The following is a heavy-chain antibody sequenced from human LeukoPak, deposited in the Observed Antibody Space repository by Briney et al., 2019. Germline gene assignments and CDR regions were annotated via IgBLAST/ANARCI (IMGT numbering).Heavy chain of an antibody. J-gene: IGHJ3*01. V-gene: IGHV3-7*05. CDR1: GFTFNTYW. CDR3: ARDPTVSNFHDAFDV. Sequence: GGSLRLSCEASGFTFNTYWMNWVRQAPGKGLEWVGNVKQDGSAKYYGDSVKGRFTISRDNAKNSLYQQMNSLRAEDTAMYYCARDPTVSNFHDAFDVWGQGTMVTVSS. CDR2: VKQDGSAK. D-gene: IGHD4-17*01.